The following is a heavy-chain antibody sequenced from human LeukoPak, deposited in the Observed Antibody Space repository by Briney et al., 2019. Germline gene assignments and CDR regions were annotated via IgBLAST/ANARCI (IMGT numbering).Heavy chain of an antibody. CDR2: INHSGST. D-gene: IGHD2-15*01. V-gene: IGHV4-34*01. CDR1: GGSFSGYY. J-gene: IGHJ4*02. CDR3: ARYCSGGSCYHCGFDY. Sequence: SETLSLTCAVYGGSFSGYYWSWIRQPPGKGLEWIGEINHSGSTNYNPSLKSRVTISVDTSKNQFSLKLSSVTAADTAMYYCARYCSGGSCYHCGFDYWGQGTLVTVSS.